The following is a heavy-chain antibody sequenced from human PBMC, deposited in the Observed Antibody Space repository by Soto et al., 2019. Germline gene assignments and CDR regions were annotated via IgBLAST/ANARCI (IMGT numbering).Heavy chain of an antibody. CDR1: GYTFTSYA. D-gene: IGHD3-10*01. Sequence: QVQRVQSGAEVKKPGASGKVSCKASGYTFTSYAMHWLRQAPGQRREWMGWINAGNGNTKYSQKFQGRVTITRDTSASTAYMELSSLRSEDTAVYDCASLIMVRGCVGYFDYWGQGTLVTVSS. CDR2: INAGNGNT. V-gene: IGHV1-3*01. CDR3: ASLIMVRGCVGYFDY. J-gene: IGHJ4*02.